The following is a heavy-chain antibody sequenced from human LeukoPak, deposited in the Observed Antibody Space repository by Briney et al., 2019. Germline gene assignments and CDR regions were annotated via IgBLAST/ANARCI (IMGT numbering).Heavy chain of an antibody. CDR3: ARGGGPYYYDSSGYYYGFDY. CDR1: GGTFSSYA. Sequence: GASVKVSCKASGGTFSSYAISWVRQAPGQGLEWMGGIIPIFGTANYAQKFQGRVTITADESTSTAYMELSSLRSEDTAVYYCARGGGPYYYDSSGYYYGFDYWGQGTLVTVSS. CDR2: IIPIFGTA. J-gene: IGHJ4*02. D-gene: IGHD3-22*01. V-gene: IGHV1-69*13.